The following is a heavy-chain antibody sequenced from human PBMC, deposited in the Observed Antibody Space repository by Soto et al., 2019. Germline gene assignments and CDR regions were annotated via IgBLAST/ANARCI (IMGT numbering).Heavy chain of an antibody. CDR2: ISYDGSNK. Sequence: GGSLRLSCAASGFTFSSYGMHWVRQAPGKGLEWVAVISYDGSNKYYADSVKGRFTISRDNSKNTLYLQMNSLRAEDTAVYYCAKSSPLRWATTVYYMDVWGKGTTVTVSS. J-gene: IGHJ6*03. CDR1: GFTFSSYG. D-gene: IGHD4-17*01. CDR3: AKSSPLRWATTVYYMDV. V-gene: IGHV3-30*18.